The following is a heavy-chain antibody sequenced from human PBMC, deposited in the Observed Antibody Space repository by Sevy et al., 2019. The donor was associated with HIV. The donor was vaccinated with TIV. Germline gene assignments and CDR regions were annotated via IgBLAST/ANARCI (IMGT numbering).Heavy chain of an antibody. J-gene: IGHJ3*02. D-gene: IGHD3-22*01. Sequence: GGSLRLSCADSGFTFSSYAMHWVRQAPGKGLEWVAVISYDGSNKYYADSVKGRFTISRDNSKNTLYLQMNSLRAEDTAVYYCARDSPTYYYDSSGSRGAFDIWGQGTMVTVSS. V-gene: IGHV3-30-3*01. CDR3: ARDSPTYYYDSSGSRGAFDI. CDR2: ISYDGSNK. CDR1: GFTFSSYA.